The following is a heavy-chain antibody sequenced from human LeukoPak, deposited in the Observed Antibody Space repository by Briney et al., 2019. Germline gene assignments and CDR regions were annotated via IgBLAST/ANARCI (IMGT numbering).Heavy chain of an antibody. D-gene: IGHD2-15*01. V-gene: IGHV4-4*07. CDR3: ASSGVVAATSRIYYYYGMDV. J-gene: IGHJ6*02. CDR1: GGSISSYY. Sequence: SETLSLTCTVSGGSISSYYWSWIRQPAGKGLEWIGRIYTSGSTNYNPSLKSRVTMSVDTSKNQSSLKLSSVTAADTAVYYCASSGVVAATSRIYYYYGMDVWGQGTTVTVSS. CDR2: IYTSGST.